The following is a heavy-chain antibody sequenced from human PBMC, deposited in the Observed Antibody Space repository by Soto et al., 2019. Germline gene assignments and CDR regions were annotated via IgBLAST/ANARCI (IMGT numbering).Heavy chain of an antibody. CDR3: ARQLSTIFGVVSLIDWFDP. Sequence: SVTVSCQASGGTFISYAISWVRQAPGQGLEWMGGIIPIFGTANYAQKFQGRVTITADESTSTAYMELSSLRSEDTAVYYCARQLSTIFGVVSLIDWFDPWGQGTLVTVSS. J-gene: IGHJ5*02. D-gene: IGHD3-3*01. CDR2: IIPIFGTA. CDR1: GGTFISYA. V-gene: IGHV1-69*13.